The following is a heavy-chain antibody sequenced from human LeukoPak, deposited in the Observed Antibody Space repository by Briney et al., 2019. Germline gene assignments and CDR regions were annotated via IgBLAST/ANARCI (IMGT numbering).Heavy chain of an antibody. CDR3: AKDGYYCSGGGCSGERFHYFYYMDV. J-gene: IGHJ6*03. V-gene: IGHV3-30*02. Sequence: GGSLRLSCAASGFSFSNYGMHWVRQAPGKGLEWVAFIRYEGSNTYYADSVKGRFTISRDNSKNTLFLKMNTLRPEDTAIYYCAKDGYYCSGGGCSGERFHYFYYMDVWGKGTTVTISS. D-gene: IGHD2-15*01. CDR1: GFSFSNYG. CDR2: IRYEGSNT.